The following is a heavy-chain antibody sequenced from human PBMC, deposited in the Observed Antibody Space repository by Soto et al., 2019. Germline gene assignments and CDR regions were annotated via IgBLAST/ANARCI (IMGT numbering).Heavy chain of an antibody. CDR2: INPSDGGT. D-gene: IGHD2-21*01. Sequence: QVQLVQSGTEVKKTGASVKVSCKAFGYSFTGYHMHWVRQAPGKGLEWMGRINPSDGGTKYAQKVQGRNTMAQDTFTKQVYLQPSHLVSEDNAIFYCGRNLIALFTGLWFWGQGTLV. V-gene: IGHV1-46*01. CDR1: GYSFTGYH. J-gene: IGHJ1*01. CDR3: GRNLIALFTGLWF.